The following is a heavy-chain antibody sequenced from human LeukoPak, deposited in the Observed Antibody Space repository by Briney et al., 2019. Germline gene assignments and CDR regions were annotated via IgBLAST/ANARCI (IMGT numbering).Heavy chain of an antibody. CDR1: GYTFTAYY. D-gene: IGHD6-13*01. CDR2: INPNSGGT. J-gene: IGHJ3*02. V-gene: IGHV1-2*02. Sequence: ASVKVSCKASGYTFTAYYLHWVRQAPGQGLEWMGWINPNSGGTNYAQKFQGRVTMTRDTSISTAYMELSRLRSDDTAVYYCARAHPGIGDAFDIWGQGTMVTVSS. CDR3: ARAHPGIGDAFDI.